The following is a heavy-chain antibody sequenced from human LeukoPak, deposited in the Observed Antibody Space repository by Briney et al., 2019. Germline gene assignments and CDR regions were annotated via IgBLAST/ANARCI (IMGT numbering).Heavy chain of an antibody. V-gene: IGHV3-7*01. CDR2: IKHYGSPN. CDR3: ARASRDS. CDR1: GFTFSSYW. Sequence: PGGSLRLSCAASGFTFSSYWMSWVRQAPGKGLEWVANIKHYGSPNYSLDSLNRPFTISRANAKTSLYLQMNSLRAEDTAVYYCARASRDSWGQGTLVIVSS. J-gene: IGHJ4*02.